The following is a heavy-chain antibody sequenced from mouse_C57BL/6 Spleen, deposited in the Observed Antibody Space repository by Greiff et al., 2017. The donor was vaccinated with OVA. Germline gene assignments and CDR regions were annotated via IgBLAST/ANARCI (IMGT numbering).Heavy chain of an antibody. D-gene: IGHD1-1*01. Sequence: EVMLVESGGGLVQPGGSLKLSCAASGFTFSDYYMYWVRQTPEKRLEWVAYISNGGGSTYYPDTVKGRFTISRDNAKNTLYLQMSRLKSEDTAMYYCARHADYYGSFYYYAMDYWGQGTSVTVSS. CDR3: ARHADYYGSFYYYAMDY. J-gene: IGHJ4*01. CDR1: GFTFSDYY. V-gene: IGHV5-12*01. CDR2: ISNGGGST.